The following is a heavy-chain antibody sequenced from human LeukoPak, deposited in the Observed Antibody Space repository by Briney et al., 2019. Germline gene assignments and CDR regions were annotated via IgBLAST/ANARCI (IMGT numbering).Heavy chain of an antibody. Sequence: PSQTLSLTCAVSGGSISSGGYSWSWVRQPPGQGLEWIGYIYHSGSTYYNPSLKSRVTISVDRSKNQFSLKLSSVTAADTAVYYCARVGILTGPFDYWGQGTLVTVSS. CDR2: IYHSGST. CDR3: ARVGILTGPFDY. D-gene: IGHD3-9*01. CDR1: GGSISSGGYS. V-gene: IGHV4-30-2*01. J-gene: IGHJ4*02.